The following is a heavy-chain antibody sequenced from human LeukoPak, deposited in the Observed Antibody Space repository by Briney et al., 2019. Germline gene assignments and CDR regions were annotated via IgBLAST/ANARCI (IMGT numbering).Heavy chain of an antibody. CDR1: GFTVSSNY. J-gene: IGHJ6*02. Sequence: PGGSLRLSCAASGFTVSSNYMSWVRQAPGKGLECVSVIYSGGSTYYADSVKGRFTISRDNSKNALYLQMNSLRAEDTAVYYCASGSPIYYYGMDVWGQGTTVTVSS. V-gene: IGHV3-66*01. CDR3: ASGSPIYYYGMDV. CDR2: IYSGGST. D-gene: IGHD1-26*01.